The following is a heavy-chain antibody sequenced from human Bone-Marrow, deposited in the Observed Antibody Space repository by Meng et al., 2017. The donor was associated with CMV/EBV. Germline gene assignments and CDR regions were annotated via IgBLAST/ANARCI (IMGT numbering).Heavy chain of an antibody. CDR1: GYSISSGYY. CDR2: IYHSGST. V-gene: IGHV4-38-2*02. D-gene: IGHD3-22*01. Sequence: SETLSLTCTVSGYSISSGYYWGWIRQPPGKGLEWIGSIYHSGSTYYNPSLKSRVTISVDTSKNQFSLKLSSVTAADTAVYYCARGLIRRYYYYGMDVWGQGTTVTVSS. CDR3: ARGLIRRYYYYGMDV. J-gene: IGHJ6*02.